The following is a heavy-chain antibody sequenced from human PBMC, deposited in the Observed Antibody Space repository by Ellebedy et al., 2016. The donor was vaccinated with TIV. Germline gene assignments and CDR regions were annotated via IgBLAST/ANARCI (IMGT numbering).Heavy chain of an antibody. D-gene: IGHD1-26*01. J-gene: IGHJ6*02. CDR2: VSYDASYK. CDR1: GFTFSSYG. Sequence: PGGSLRLSCAASGFTFSSYGIHWVRQAPGKGLEWVSVVSYDASYKYYADSVKGRFTISRDNSKNTVYLQMNRLRAEDTDVYYCAKDLGELQNYSYGMDVWGQGTTVTVSS. V-gene: IGHV3-30*18. CDR3: AKDLGELQNYSYGMDV.